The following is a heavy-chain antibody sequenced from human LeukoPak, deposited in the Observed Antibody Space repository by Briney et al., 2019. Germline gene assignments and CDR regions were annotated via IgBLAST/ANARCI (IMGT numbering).Heavy chain of an antibody. J-gene: IGHJ6*02. CDR1: GGSISSYY. V-gene: IGHV4-59*12. D-gene: IGHD2-2*02. CDR2: IYHSGST. CDR3: ASLVVVPAAISRVGYYGMDV. Sequence: PSETLSLTCTVSGGSISSYYWSWIRQPPGKGLEWIGYIYHSGSTNYNPSLKSRVTISADTSKNQFSLKLSSVTAADTAVYYCASLVVVPAAISRVGYYGMDVWGQGTTVTVSS.